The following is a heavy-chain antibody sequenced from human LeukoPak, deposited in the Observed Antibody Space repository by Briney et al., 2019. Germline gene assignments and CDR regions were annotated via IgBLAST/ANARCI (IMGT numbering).Heavy chain of an antibody. CDR3: AHSHGYGSSWSGFDS. D-gene: IGHD6-13*01. J-gene: IGHJ3*01. Sequence: SGPTLVKPTQTLTLTCTFSGLSLSTSGVGVGWIRQPPGKALEWLALIYWDDEKRHSPSLKSRLTITKDTSKNQVVLTMTNMDPVDTATYYCAHSHGYGSSWSGFDSWGQGTMVTVSS. CDR2: IYWDDEK. V-gene: IGHV2-5*02. CDR1: GLSLSTSGVG.